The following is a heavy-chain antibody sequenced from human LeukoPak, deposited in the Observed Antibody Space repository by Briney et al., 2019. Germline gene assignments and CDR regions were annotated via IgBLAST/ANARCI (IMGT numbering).Heavy chain of an antibody. D-gene: IGHD5-18*01. J-gene: IGHJ4*02. CDR3: AREAAMAADY. CDR1: GGTFSSYA. CDR2: INPNSGGT. Sequence: ASVKVSCKASGGTFSSYAISWVRQAPGQGLEWMGWINPNSGGTNYAQKFQGRVTMTRDTSISTAYMELSRLRSDDTAVYYCAREAAMAADYWGQGTLVTVSS. V-gene: IGHV1-2*02.